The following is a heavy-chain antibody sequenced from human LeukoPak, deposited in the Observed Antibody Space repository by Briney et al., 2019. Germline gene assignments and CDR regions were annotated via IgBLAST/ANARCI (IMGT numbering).Heavy chain of an antibody. CDR1: GGSISSYY. V-gene: IGHV4-59*12. Sequence: SETLSLTCTVSGGSISSYYWSWIRQPPGKGLEWVGTIYHSGTTWYNPSLKSRVTISVDTSQNQFSLNLNSVTAADTAMYYCARDLVYGYFDSWGQGTLVTVSS. D-gene: IGHD3-10*01. CDR3: ARDLVYGYFDS. J-gene: IGHJ4*02. CDR2: IYHSGTT.